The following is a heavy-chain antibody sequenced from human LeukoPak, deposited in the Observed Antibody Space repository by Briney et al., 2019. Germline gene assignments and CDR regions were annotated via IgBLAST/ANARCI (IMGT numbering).Heavy chain of an antibody. D-gene: IGHD6-13*01. J-gene: IGHJ4*02. CDR2: IRYDGSNK. V-gene: IGHV3-30*02. CDR3: AKSGGGQQLVPYYFDY. CDR1: GFTFSSYG. Sequence: GGSLRLSCAASGFTFSSYGMHWVRQAPGKGLEWVAFIRYDGSNKYYADSVKGRFTISRDNSKNTLYLQMNSLGAEDTAVYYCAKSGGGQQLVPYYFDYWGQGTLVTVSS.